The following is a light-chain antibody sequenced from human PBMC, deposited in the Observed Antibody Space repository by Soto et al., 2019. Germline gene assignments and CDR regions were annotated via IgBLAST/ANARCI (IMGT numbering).Light chain of an antibody. V-gene: IGKV1-5*01. CDR2: DAS. CDR3: QQYNTHSGT. CDR1: QTVNAW. Sequence: DILMTQSPSSLSASLGDRVTITCRASQTVNAWLAWYQHKPGKAPKPLIYDASILESGVPARFSGSGSGTEFILTISSLQPDDVGTYYCQQYNTHSGTFGQGTKVDIK. J-gene: IGKJ1*01.